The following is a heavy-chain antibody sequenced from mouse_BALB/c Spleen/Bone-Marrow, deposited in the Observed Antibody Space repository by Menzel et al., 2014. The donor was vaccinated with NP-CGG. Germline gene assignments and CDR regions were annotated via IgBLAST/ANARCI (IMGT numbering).Heavy chain of an antibody. J-gene: IGHJ3*01. Sequence: EVKLVESGGGLVKPGGSLKLSCAASGFTFSDYYMYWVRQTPEKRLEWVATISDGGSYTYYPDSVKGRFTISRDNAKNNLCLQMSSLKSEDTAMYYCVLRWFAYWGQGTLVTVSA. CDR2: ISDGGSYT. D-gene: IGHD1-1*01. V-gene: IGHV5-4*02. CDR3: VLRWFAY. CDR1: GFTFSDYY.